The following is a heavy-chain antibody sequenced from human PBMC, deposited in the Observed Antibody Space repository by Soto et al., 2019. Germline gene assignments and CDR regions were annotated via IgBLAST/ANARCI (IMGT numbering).Heavy chain of an antibody. CDR2: IIPIFGTA. Sequence: ASVKVSCKASGGTFSSYAISWVRQAPGQGLEWMGGIIPIFGTANYAQKFQGRVTITADKSTSTAYMELSSLRSEDTAVYYCARSPIAYDAFDIWGQGTMVTVS. CDR3: ARSPIAYDAFDI. D-gene: IGHD3-22*01. V-gene: IGHV1-69*06. CDR1: GGTFSSYA. J-gene: IGHJ3*02.